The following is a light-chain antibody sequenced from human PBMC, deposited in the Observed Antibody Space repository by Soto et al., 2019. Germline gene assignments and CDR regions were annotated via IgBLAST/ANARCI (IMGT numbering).Light chain of an antibody. CDR3: QSYDSSLRVSI. CDR2: GTT. V-gene: IGLV1-40*01. Sequence: QPVLTQPPSVSGAPGQTVTISCTGSSSNIGAGFDVHWYQQLPGTAPKLLNFGTTSRPSRHSGSRSGSSASLAITGLQADDEADYYCQSYDSSLRVSIFGGGTKLTVL. J-gene: IGLJ2*01. CDR1: SSNIGAGFD.